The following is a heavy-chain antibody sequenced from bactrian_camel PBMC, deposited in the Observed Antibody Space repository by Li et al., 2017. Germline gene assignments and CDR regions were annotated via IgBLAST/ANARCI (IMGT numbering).Heavy chain of an antibody. CDR3: AVDLQKKRLCIRGIGDFGY. CDR1: YTRRPNY. V-gene: IGHV3S42*01. Sequence: VQLVESGGGSVQAGGSLRLSCTYTRRPNYVTWFRQGPGNGREGVATVDRDGRISVANSVKGRFTISKDNAKNTLDLQMNSLKPEDTAMYYCAVDLQKKRLCIRGIGDFGYWGQGTQVTVS. D-gene: IGHD4*01. J-gene: IGHJ6*01. CDR2: VDRDGRI.